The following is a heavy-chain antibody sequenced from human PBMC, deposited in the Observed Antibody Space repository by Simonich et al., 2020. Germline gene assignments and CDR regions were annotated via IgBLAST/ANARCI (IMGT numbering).Heavy chain of an antibody. CDR1: GYTFTSYD. D-gene: IGHD2-15*01. V-gene: IGHV1-8*01. CDR2: MNPNSGNT. Sequence: QVQLVQSGAEVKKPGASVKVSCKASGYTFTSYDINWVRQATGQGHEWKGWMNPNSGNTGYAQKFKGKVTITRNNSISTAYMELSSLRSEDTAVYYCARGRGGMSRGYVDYWGQGTLVTVSS. CDR3: ARGRGGMSRGYVDY. J-gene: IGHJ4*02.